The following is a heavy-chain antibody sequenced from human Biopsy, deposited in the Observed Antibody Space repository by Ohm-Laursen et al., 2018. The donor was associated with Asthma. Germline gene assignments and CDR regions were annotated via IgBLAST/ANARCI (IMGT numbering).Heavy chain of an antibody. Sequence: SSVKVSCKASGYTFSDYAISWVRQAPGQGLEWMGGLIPVDGTTENARRFQGRVTMTEDTSTDTAYMELSSLSSDDTAVYYCASDFPKDYVRYNFQFWGQGTLVTVSS. D-gene: IGHD4-17*01. V-gene: IGHV1-69*06. CDR3: ASDFPKDYVRYNFQF. CDR2: LIPVDGTT. J-gene: IGHJ4*02. CDR1: GYTFSDYA.